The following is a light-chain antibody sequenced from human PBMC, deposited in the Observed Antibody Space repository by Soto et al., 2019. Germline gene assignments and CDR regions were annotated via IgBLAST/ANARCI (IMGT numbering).Light chain of an antibody. Sequence: QSALTKPRSVSGSPGQSVTISCTGSSSDVGGYIYVSWYQQYPGKAPKLMTYDVTKRPSGVPDRFSGSKSGNTASLTISGLQAEDEADYYCSSYAGSYTWVFGGGTKLTVL. CDR3: SSYAGSYTWV. CDR2: DVT. V-gene: IGLV2-11*01. CDR1: SSDVGGYIY. J-gene: IGLJ3*02.